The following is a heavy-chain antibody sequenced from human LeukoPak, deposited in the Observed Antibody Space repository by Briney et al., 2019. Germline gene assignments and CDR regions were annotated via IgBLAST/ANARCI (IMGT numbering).Heavy chain of an antibody. Sequence: GESLKISCKGSGYSFTSYWIGWVRQMPGKGLEWMGIIYPGDSDTRYSPSFQGQVTISADKSISTAYLQWSSLKASDTAMYYCARQGGIAVAGTDNWFDPWGQGTLVTVSS. CDR3: ARQGGIAVAGTDNWFDP. CDR1: GYSFTSYW. CDR2: IYPGDSDT. D-gene: IGHD6-19*01. J-gene: IGHJ5*02. V-gene: IGHV5-51*01.